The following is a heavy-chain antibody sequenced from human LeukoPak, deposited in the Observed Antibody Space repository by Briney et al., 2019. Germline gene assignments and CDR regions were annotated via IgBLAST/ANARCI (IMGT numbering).Heavy chain of an antibody. Sequence: GGSLRLSCAASEFTFSSYGMHWVRQAPGHGLGWVAFIRHDANNKYYADSVKGRFTISRDNSKNTLYLQMNSLRVEDTAVYYCAKDRGTFSAGFTHFDHWGQETLVTVSS. V-gene: IGHV3-30*02. CDR3: AKDRGTFSAGFTHFDH. D-gene: IGHD3-10*01. CDR1: EFTFSSYG. CDR2: IRHDANNK. J-gene: IGHJ4*02.